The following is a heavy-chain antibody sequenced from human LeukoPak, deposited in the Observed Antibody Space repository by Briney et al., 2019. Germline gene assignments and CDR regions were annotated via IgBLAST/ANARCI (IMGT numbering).Heavy chain of an antibody. J-gene: IGHJ6*02. D-gene: IGHD3-10*01. V-gene: IGHV1-18*01. CDR1: GYTFSSYG. CDR3: AREPPRRFYGSGTHFNRVPDYYYGTPV. Sequence: ASVKVSCKASGYTFSSYGISWVRQAPGQGLGWMGWISAYNGNTKYAQKPQSRGTIVTDTTTSTACIELRSLGSDATAVSYCAREPPRRFYGSGTHFNRVPDYYYGTPVCGQGATVTASS. CDR2: ISAYNGNT.